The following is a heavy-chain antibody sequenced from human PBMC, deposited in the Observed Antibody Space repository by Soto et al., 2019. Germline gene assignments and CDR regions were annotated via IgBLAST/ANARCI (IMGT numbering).Heavy chain of an antibody. J-gene: IGHJ5*02. Sequence: SETLSLTCTVSGGSISSSSYYWGWIRQPPGKGLEWIGSIYYSGSTYYNPSLKSRVTISVDTSKTQFSLRLSSVTAAATAVYYCARHFQSGSPNWFDPWGQGTLVTVSS. CDR2: IYYSGST. CDR3: ARHFQSGSPNWFDP. D-gene: IGHD1-26*01. V-gene: IGHV4-39*01. CDR1: GGSISSSSYY.